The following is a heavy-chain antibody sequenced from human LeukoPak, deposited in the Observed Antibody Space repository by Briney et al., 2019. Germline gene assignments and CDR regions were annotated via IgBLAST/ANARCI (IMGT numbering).Heavy chain of an antibody. Sequence: PGGSLRLSCSASGFTFTIYALHWVRQAPGKGLEFVSAISSNGGNTYYADSVKGRFTISRDNSKNTLYLQMSSLKPEDTAVYYCATSAHIEVGTAPPPDYWGQGTLVTVTS. CDR2: ISSNGGNT. J-gene: IGHJ4*02. V-gene: IGHV3-64D*06. CDR1: GFTFTIYA. D-gene: IGHD2-21*02. CDR3: ATSAHIEVGTAPPPDY.